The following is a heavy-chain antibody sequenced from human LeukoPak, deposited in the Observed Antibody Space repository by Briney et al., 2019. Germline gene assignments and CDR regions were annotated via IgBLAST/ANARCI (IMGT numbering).Heavy chain of an antibody. D-gene: IGHD4-17*01. V-gene: IGHV1-3*03. CDR2: INSGDGHT. CDR3: ARDDYGPLWY. Sequence: ASVKVSCKASGYTSTSYAMHWVRQAPGQRLEWMGWINSGDGHTKYSQEFQGRVTITRDTSASTAYMELSSLRSEDMGVYYCARDDYGPLWYWGQGTPVTVSS. J-gene: IGHJ4*02. CDR1: GYTSTSYA.